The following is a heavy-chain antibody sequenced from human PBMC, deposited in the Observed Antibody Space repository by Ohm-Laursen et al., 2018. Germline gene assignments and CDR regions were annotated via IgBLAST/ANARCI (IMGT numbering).Heavy chain of an antibody. D-gene: IGHD1-1*01. CDR3: AKGTTDVDY. V-gene: IGHV1-69*13. CDR1: GGTFSSYA. J-gene: IGHJ4*02. Sequence: VASVKVSCKASGGTFSSYAISWVRQAPGQGLEWMGGIIPIFGTANYAQKFQGRITITADESTSTAYMELSSLRSEDTAVYYCAKGTTDVDYWGQGTLVTVSS. CDR2: IIPIFGTA.